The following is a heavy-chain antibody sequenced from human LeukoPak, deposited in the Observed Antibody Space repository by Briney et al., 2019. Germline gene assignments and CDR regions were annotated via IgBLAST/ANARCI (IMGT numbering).Heavy chain of an antibody. Sequence: ASVKVSCKASGYTFTGYYMHWVRQAPGQGLEWMGWINPNSGGTNYAQKSQGRVTMTRDTSISTAYMELSRLRSDDTAVYYCARVYSSSWYITTFDYWGQGTLVTVSS. CDR3: ARVYSSSWYITTFDY. V-gene: IGHV1-2*02. CDR2: INPNSGGT. J-gene: IGHJ4*02. CDR1: GYTFTGYY. D-gene: IGHD6-13*01.